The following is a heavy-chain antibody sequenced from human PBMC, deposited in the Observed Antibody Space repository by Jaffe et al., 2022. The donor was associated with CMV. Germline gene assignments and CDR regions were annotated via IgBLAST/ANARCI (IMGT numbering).Heavy chain of an antibody. J-gene: IGHJ5*02. CDR1: GFTVSSNY. Sequence: EVQLVESGGGLVQPGGSLRLSCAASGFTVSSNYMSWVRQAPGKGLEWVSVIYSGGSTYYADSVKGRFTISRDNSKNTLYLQMNSLRAEDTAVYYCARGYYDSSGYYSVSSWFDPWGQGTLVTVSS. CDR3: ARGYYDSSGYYSVSSWFDP. V-gene: IGHV3-66*01. D-gene: IGHD3-22*01. CDR2: IYSGGST.